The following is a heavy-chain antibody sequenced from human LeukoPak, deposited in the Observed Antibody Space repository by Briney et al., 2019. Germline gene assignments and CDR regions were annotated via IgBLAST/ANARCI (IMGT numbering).Heavy chain of an antibody. CDR1: GYTFTSYD. V-gene: IGHV1-8*01. Sequence: ASVKVSCKASGYTFTSYDINWVRQATGQGLEWMGWMNPNSGNTGYEQKFQGRVTMTRNTSISTAYMELSSLRSEDTAVYYCARRGTFENWFDPWGQGTLVTVSS. D-gene: IGHD3-16*01. CDR3: ARRGTFENWFDP. J-gene: IGHJ5*02. CDR2: MNPNSGNT.